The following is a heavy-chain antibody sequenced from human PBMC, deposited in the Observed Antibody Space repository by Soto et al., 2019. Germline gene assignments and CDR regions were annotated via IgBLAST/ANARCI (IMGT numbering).Heavy chain of an antibody. CDR1: GYTFTSYY. V-gene: IGHV1-46*01. Sequence: ASVKVSCKASGYTFTSYYMHWVRQAPGQGLEWMGIINPSGGSTSYAQKFQGRVTMTRDTSTSTVYMELSSLRSEDTAVYYCARDHSPPLFAAATIGYYDYWGQGTLVTVSS. CDR2: INPSGGST. J-gene: IGHJ4*02. D-gene: IGHD6-13*01. CDR3: ARDHSPPLFAAATIGYYDY.